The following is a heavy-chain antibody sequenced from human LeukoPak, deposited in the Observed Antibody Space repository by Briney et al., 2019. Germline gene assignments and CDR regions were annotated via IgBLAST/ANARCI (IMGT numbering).Heavy chain of an antibody. J-gene: IGHJ5*02. CDR2: IYYSGST. CDR1: GGSISSSSYY. Sequence: ASETLSLTCTVSGGSISSSSYYWGWIRQPPGKGLEWIGNIYYSGSTYYNPALKSRVTISAATSTNQFSLKLSSVTAADTAVEYCARVIQGSWIYGNSFDPWGQGTLGTVSS. V-gene: IGHV4-39*07. D-gene: IGHD1-7*01. CDR3: ARVIQGSWIYGNSFDP.